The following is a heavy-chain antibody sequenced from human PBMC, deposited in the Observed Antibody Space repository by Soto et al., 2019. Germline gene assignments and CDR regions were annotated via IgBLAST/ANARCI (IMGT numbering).Heavy chain of an antibody. CDR3: ARAASCSSTSCYYYYYYGMDV. J-gene: IGHJ6*02. D-gene: IGHD2-2*01. CDR2: ISSSGSTI. CDR1: GFTVSSNY. V-gene: IGHV3-48*04. Sequence: GSLRLSCAASGFTVSSNYMSWVRQAPGKGLEWVSYISSSGSTIYYADSVKGRFTISRDNAKNSLYLQMNSLRAEDTAVYYCARAASCSSTSCYYYYYYGMDVWGQGTTVTVSS.